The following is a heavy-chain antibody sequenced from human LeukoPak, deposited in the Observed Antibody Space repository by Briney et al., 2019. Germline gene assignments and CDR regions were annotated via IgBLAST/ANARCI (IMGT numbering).Heavy chain of an antibody. V-gene: IGHV3-9*01. CDR1: GFTFDDYA. CDR2: ISWNSGSI. CDR3: ASSGSYFDAFDI. D-gene: IGHD1-26*01. J-gene: IGHJ3*02. Sequence: PGGSLRLSCAASGFTFDDYAMHWVRQAPGKGLEWVSGISWNSGSIGYADSVKGRSTISRDNAKNSLYLQMNSLRAEDTALYYCASSGSYFDAFDIWGQGTMVTVSS.